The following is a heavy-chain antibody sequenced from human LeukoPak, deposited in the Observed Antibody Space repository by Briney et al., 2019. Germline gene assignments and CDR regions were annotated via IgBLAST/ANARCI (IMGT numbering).Heavy chain of an antibody. CDR3: ARDNRGYSYGIDY. D-gene: IGHD5-18*01. CDR2: IYYSGST. Sequence: PSETLSLTCTVSGGSISSYYWSWVRQPPGRGLGWGGDIYYSGSTNYNPSLKSRVTISVDPSKSQFSVKLSSVTAADTAVYYCARDNRGYSYGIDYWGQGTLVTVSS. J-gene: IGHJ4*02. CDR1: GGSISSYY. V-gene: IGHV4-59*01.